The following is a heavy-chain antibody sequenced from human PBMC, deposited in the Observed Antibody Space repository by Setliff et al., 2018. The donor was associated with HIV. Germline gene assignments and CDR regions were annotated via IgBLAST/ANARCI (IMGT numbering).Heavy chain of an antibody. Sequence: PSETLSLTCTVSGGFMTSSNYYWGWIRQSPGRGLEWIGSISSSGSTTYHPSLRSRVTVSAATSKNQFSLKLTSVTAADTAVYFCARDPHYFDTSGHYSWFYFDYWGHGTLVTVSS. V-gene: IGHV4-39*07. CDR2: ISSSGST. CDR3: ARDPHYFDTSGHYSWFYFDY. D-gene: IGHD3-22*01. CDR1: GGFMTSSNYY. J-gene: IGHJ4*01.